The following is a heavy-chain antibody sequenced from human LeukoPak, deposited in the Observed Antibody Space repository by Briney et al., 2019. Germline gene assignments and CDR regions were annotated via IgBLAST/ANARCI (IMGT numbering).Heavy chain of an antibody. Sequence: SETLSLTCTVSGGFISSYYWSWIRQPPGKGLEWSGYIYYSGSTNYNPSLKSRVTISVDASKNQFSLKLSSVTAADTAVYYCARDSRDFWSGYYRFDPWGQGTLVTVSS. D-gene: IGHD3-3*01. CDR1: GGFISSYY. J-gene: IGHJ5*02. CDR2: IYYSGST. CDR3: ARDSRDFWSGYYRFDP. V-gene: IGHV4-59*01.